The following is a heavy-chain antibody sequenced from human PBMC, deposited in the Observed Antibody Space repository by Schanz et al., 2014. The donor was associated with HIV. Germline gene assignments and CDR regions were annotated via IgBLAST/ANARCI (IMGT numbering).Heavy chain of an antibody. CDR1: GFTFSSYA. V-gene: IGHV3-23*01. D-gene: IGHD2-15*01. CDR3: ATTFCFGGSCHTGPFDH. CDR2: ISGGGRDK. Sequence: EVQLLESGGGLVQPGGSLRLSCAASGFTFSSYAMNWVRQAPGKGLEYVATISGGGRDKYYADSVRGRVTISRDNAKNSLFLHMNSLRAEDTALYFCATTFCFGGSCHTGPFDHWGRGTLVTVSS. J-gene: IGHJ4*02.